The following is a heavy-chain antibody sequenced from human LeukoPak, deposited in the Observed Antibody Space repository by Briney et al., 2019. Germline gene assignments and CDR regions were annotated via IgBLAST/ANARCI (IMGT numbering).Heavy chain of an antibody. J-gene: IGHJ3*02. CDR1: GFTFSSYA. D-gene: IGHD3-3*01. V-gene: IGHV3-30-3*01. CDR3: AKLLFWSNYNDAFDI. CDR2: ISYDGSNK. Sequence: GGSLRLSCAASGFTFSSYAMHWVRQAPGKGLEWVAVISYDGSNKYYADSVKGRFTISRDNSKNTLYLQMNSLRPEHTAVYSCAKLLFWSNYNDAFDIWGQGTTVIVSS.